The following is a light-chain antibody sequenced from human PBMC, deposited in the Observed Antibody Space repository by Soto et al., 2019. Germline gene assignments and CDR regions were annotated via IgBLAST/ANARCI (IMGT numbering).Light chain of an antibody. Sequence: HSALTQPASATRSPGQTITISRIRTSSDARGYNYVSWYQHHPGKAPKLIIYDVSNRPSGVSIRFSGSKSDNTASLTISGLQPEDEADYHCSSYTTSNTRQIVFGTGTKVTVL. CDR1: SSDARGYNY. J-gene: IGLJ1*01. CDR3: SSYTTSNTRQIV. CDR2: DVS. V-gene: IGLV2-14*03.